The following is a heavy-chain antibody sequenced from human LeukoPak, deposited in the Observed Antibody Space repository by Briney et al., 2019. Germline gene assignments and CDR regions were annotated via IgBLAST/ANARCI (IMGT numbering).Heavy chain of an antibody. J-gene: IGHJ4*02. CDR2: ISYDGSNK. V-gene: IGHV3-30-3*01. CDR3: ARANSSAWHNFDF. D-gene: IGHD6-19*01. CDR1: GFTFSSYA. Sequence: PGGSLRLSCAASGFTFSSYAMHWVRQAPGKGLEWVAVISYDGSNKYYADSVKGRFTISRDSSRDTLYLEMNSLRAEDRAVYYCARANSSAWHNFDFWGQGTLVTVSS.